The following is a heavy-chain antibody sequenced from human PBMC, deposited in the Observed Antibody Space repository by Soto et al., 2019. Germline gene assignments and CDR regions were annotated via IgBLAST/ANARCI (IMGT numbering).Heavy chain of an antibody. D-gene: IGHD3-9*01. V-gene: IGHV3-30*18. J-gene: IGHJ4*02. CDR1: GFSFTNYG. CDR3: AKCLIDILTGEFDY. Sequence: GGSLRLSCAASGFSFTNYGMHWVRQAPGKGLEWVAVISHDGSNKYYADSVKGRFTISRDISKNTLYLQMNSLRTEDTAVYYCAKCLIDILTGEFDYWGQGTLVTVSS. CDR2: ISHDGSNK.